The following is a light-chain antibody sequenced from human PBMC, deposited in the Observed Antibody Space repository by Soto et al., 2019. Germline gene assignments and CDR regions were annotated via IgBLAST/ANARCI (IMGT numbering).Light chain of an antibody. CDR2: AAS. Sequence: QMTQSPSSLFASVGDRVTITCRASQSISSHLNWYQQKVGQTPRLLIYAASTLQSEVPPRFSGSGSWTEFTLTISGLQREDFATYYCQQSHRAPLTFGGGTKIQI. CDR3: QQSHRAPLT. V-gene: IGKV1-39*01. CDR1: QSISSH. J-gene: IGKJ4*01.